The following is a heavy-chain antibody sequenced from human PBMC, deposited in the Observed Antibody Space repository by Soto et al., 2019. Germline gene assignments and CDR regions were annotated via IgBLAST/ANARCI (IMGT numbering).Heavy chain of an antibody. CDR3: ASGSPARAARLMGSY. CDR1: GFTFSSYA. V-gene: IGHV3-23*01. D-gene: IGHD6-6*01. CDR2: ISCDGSNK. Sequence: PGGSLRLSCAASGFTFSSYAMSWVRQAPGKGLEWVAAISCDGSNKYYADSVKGRFTISRDNSKNTLYLQMNSLRAEDTAVYYCASGSPARAARLMGSYWGQGTLVTVSS. J-gene: IGHJ4*02.